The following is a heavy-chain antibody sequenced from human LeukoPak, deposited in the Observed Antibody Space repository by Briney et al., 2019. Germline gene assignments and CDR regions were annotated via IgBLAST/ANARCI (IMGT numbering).Heavy chain of an antibody. V-gene: IGHV3-7*01. CDR3: VRDYVWGTSDTDY. CDR1: GFSFSNYW. CDR2: IKEDGSEK. D-gene: IGHD3-16*01. Sequence: PGGSLRLSCAASGFSFSNYWMSWFRQAPRKGLEWVGNIKEDGSEKYYLDSAKGRFTISRDNTHNSVFLLMSSLRAEDTAVYYCVRDYVWGTSDTDYWGQGTLVTVSS. J-gene: IGHJ4*02.